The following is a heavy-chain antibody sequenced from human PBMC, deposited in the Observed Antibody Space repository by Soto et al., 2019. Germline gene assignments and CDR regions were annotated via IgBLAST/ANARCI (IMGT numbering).Heavy chain of an antibody. V-gene: IGHV1-18*01. CDR1: GYTFTNYA. D-gene: IGHD6-6*01. J-gene: IGHJ4*02. Sequence: QVQLVQSGVEVKKPGASVKVSCKASGYTFTNYAIIWVRQAPGRGLEWMGWVNTYNGNPNYAQIFQGRVTMTTDTSTGTAYLELRSLKSDDSAVYYGARDSQYSTDWQRFDSWGQGTLVTVSS. CDR3: ARDSQYSTDWQRFDS. CDR2: VNTYNGNP.